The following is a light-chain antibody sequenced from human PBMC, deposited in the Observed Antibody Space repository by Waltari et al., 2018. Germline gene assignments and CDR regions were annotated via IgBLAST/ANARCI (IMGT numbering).Light chain of an antibody. CDR1: RPNIGAGYD. V-gene: IGLV1-40*01. CDR2: GNS. J-gene: IGLJ2*01. Sequence: QSVLTPPPSVSGAPGQRVTISCTGSRPNIGAGYDVPWYQQLPGTAPKLLIYGNSNRPSGVPDRFSGSKSGTSASLAITGLQAEDEADYYCQSYDSSLSVVFGGGTKLTVL. CDR3: QSYDSSLSVV.